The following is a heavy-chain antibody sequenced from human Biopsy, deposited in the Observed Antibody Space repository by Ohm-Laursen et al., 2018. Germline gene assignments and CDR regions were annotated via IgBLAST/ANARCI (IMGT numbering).Heavy chain of an antibody. CDR3: ARGPYGDNAGAFDV. Sequence: TLSLTSAVVGWSFSGYDWTRNRPPPGQGRESVGEFSHTGTTISNPSLKSRLTISVDKSKNHFSLRLTTVTAADTATYFCARGPYGDNAGAFDVWGQGTVVTVSS. D-gene: IGHD4/OR15-4a*01. V-gene: IGHV4-34*01. CDR2: FSHTGTT. CDR1: GWSFSGYD. J-gene: IGHJ3*01.